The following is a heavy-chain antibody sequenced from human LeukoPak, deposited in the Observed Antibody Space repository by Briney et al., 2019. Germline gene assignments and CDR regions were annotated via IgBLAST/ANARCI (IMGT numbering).Heavy chain of an antibody. D-gene: IGHD3-3*01. Sequence: GGSLRLSCAASGFIFNIYGMGWVRQAPGKGLGWVSGISGSVISTYYADSVKGRFTISRDNSKNTLYLQMNSLRAEDTAVYYCASSPFYDFWSGYYTPEFDYWGQGTLVTVSS. CDR1: GFIFNIYG. CDR2: ISGSVIST. V-gene: IGHV3-23*01. CDR3: ASSPFYDFWSGYYTPEFDY. J-gene: IGHJ4*02.